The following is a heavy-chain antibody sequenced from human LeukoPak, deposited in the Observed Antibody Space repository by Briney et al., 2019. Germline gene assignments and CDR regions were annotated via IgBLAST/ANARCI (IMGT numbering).Heavy chain of an antibody. D-gene: IGHD1-26*01. V-gene: IGHV4-59*11. CDR3: ARDRGSGTYYDALDV. Sequence: SETLSLTCTVSGGSISSHYLNWIRQPPGRGLEWIGYIYYNGNSNYNPSLKSRVTMSLDTSKNQFSLKLSSVTAADTAVYYCARDRGSGTYYDALDVWGQGTLVTVSS. CDR2: IYYNGNS. CDR1: GGSISSHY. J-gene: IGHJ3*01.